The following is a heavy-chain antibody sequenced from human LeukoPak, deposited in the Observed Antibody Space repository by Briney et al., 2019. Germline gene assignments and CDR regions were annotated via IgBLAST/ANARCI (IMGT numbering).Heavy chain of an antibody. CDR3: ARDRVSAAGIYFQH. J-gene: IGHJ1*01. CDR1: GFPFSDYG. CDR2: ISGYTGNT. V-gene: IGHV1-18*01. D-gene: IGHD6-13*01. Sequence: ASVKVSCKASGFPFSDYGISWVRQAPGQGLERMGWISGYTGNTNYAQKFRGRVTMTIDTSTRTAYMELRSLRSDDTAVYYCARDRVSAAGIYFQHWGQGTLVTVSS.